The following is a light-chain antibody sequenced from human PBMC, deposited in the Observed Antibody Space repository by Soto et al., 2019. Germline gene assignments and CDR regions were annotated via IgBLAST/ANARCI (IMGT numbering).Light chain of an antibody. V-gene: IGKV2-28*01. CDR3: MQALQTAWT. CDR2: LGS. CDR1: QSLLHSNGYNY. Sequence: EIVMTQSPLSLPVTPGEPASISCRSSQSLLHSNGYNYLDWYLQKPGQSPQLLIYLGSNRASGVPDRLSGSGSGTDFTLKISRVEAEDVGVYYCMQALQTAWTFGQGTRVDIK. J-gene: IGKJ1*01.